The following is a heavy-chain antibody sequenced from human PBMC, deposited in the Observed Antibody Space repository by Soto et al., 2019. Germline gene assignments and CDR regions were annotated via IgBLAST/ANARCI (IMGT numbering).Heavy chain of an antibody. V-gene: IGHV1-18*01. D-gene: IGHD3-3*01. J-gene: IGHJ6*02. CDR3: ARDFDLNGGITIFGVGGFPYYYYGMDV. CDR2: ISAYNGNT. Sequence: ASVKVSCKASGYTFTSYGISWVRQAPGQGLEWMGWISAYNGNTNYAQKLQGRVTMTTDTSTSTAYMELRSLRSDDTAVYYYARDFDLNGGITIFGVGGFPYYYYGMDVWGQGTTVTVSS. CDR1: GYTFTSYG.